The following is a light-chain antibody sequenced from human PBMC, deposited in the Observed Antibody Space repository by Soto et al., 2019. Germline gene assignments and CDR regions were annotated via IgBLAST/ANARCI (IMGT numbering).Light chain of an antibody. CDR1: QSISSW. V-gene: IGKV1-5*01. Sequence: DIQMTQSPSTLSASVGDRVTITCRASQSISSWLAWYQQKPGKAPKLLIYDASSLESGVPSRFSGSGSGTESTLTISSLQPDDCATSYCQQYNSYSTSGGGTQVEIK. CDR2: DAS. CDR3: QQYNSYST. J-gene: IGKJ4*01.